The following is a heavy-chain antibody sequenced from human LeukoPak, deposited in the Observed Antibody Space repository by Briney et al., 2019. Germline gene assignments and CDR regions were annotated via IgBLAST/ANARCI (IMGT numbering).Heavy chain of an antibody. CDR1: GYSFTSNW. J-gene: IGHJ4*02. Sequence: GESLNISCKGSGYSFTSNWIGWVRQMPGKGLEWMGIIDPDNSDTRYSPSFHGQVTISADRSISTAYLQWSSLKASDAAMYYCARRGYRDWTIDYWGQGTLVTVSS. D-gene: IGHD4-17*01. CDR2: IDPDNSDT. CDR3: ARRGYRDWTIDY. V-gene: IGHV5-51*01.